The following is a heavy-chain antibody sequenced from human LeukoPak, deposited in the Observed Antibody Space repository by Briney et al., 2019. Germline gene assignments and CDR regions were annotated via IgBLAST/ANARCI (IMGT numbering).Heavy chain of an antibody. D-gene: IGHD6-6*01. J-gene: IGHJ4*02. CDR1: GGSISSYY. Sequence: KPSETLSLTCTVSGGSISSYYWSWIRQPPGKGLEWIGYIYYSGSTKYNPSLKSRVTISVDTSKNQFSLKLSSVTAADTAVYYCARGRGIAARFFDYWGQGTLVTVSS. V-gene: IGHV4-59*01. CDR3: ARGRGIAARFFDY. CDR2: IYYSGST.